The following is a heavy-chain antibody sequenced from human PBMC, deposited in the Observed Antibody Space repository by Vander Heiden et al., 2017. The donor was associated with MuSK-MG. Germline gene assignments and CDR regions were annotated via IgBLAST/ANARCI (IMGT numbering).Heavy chain of an antibody. Sequence: QVQLQESGPGLVKPSETLSLTCTVSGGSISRYYWSWIRQPPGKGLEWVGSIYYSGSTNYNPSLKSRVTILLDTSKNQFSLKLSSVTAADTAVYYCARLSRKYYYDSSAYLFSSPFDIWGQGTMVSVSS. D-gene: IGHD3-22*01. CDR2: IYYSGST. J-gene: IGHJ3*02. V-gene: IGHV4-59*01. CDR1: GGSISRYY. CDR3: ARLSRKYYYDSSAYLFSSPFDI.